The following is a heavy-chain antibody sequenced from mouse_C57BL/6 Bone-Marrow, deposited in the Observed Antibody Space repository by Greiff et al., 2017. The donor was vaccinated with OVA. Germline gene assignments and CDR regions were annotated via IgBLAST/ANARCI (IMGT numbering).Heavy chain of an antibody. D-gene: IGHD1-1*01. Sequence: QVQLKQPGAELVRPGTSVTLSCKASGYTFTNYWMHWVKQRPVQGLEWIGVIAPSDSYINSNQKFKGRATLTVDTSSSTAYMHLSSLTSEDSAVYYCAHYGSRLYLHYWGQGTSLTVSS. V-gene: IGHV1-59*01. CDR1: GYTFTNYW. CDR2: IAPSDSYI. CDR3: AHYGSRLYLHY. J-gene: IGHJ2*02.